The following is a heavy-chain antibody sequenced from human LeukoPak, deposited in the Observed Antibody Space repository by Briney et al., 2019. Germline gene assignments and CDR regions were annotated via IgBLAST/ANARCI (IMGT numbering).Heavy chain of an antibody. Sequence: SETLSLTCTVSGGSISSYYWSWIRQPPGKGLEWIGYIYYSGSTNYNPSLKSRVTISVDTSKNQFSLKLSSVTAADTAVYYCARLVHRFGESPGGAFDIWGQGTMVTVSS. CDR1: GGSISSYY. D-gene: IGHD3-10*01. V-gene: IGHV4-59*12. CDR2: IYYSGST. CDR3: ARLVHRFGESPGGAFDI. J-gene: IGHJ3*02.